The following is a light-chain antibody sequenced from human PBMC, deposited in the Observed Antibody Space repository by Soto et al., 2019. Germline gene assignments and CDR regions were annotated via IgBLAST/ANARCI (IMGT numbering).Light chain of an antibody. Sequence: DIVMTQTPLSSPVTLGQSASISCRSSQSLAETLGNTHLSWLQQRPVQSPRLLINQVSNRFFGVPDRFSGSGAGTDFTLHISRVAAEDVGLYYCLQSAQFPRTFGQGNKVEI. V-gene: IGKV2-24*01. CDR3: LQSAQFPRT. CDR1: QSLAETLGNTH. J-gene: IGKJ1*01. CDR2: QVS.